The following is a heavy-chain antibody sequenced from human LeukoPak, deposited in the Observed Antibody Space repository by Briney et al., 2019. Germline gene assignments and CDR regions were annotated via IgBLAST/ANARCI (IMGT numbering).Heavy chain of an antibody. Sequence: GSLRLSCAASGFIFSSYSMNWVRQAPGKGLEWVSSISSSSTYIFYADSVKGRFTISRDNAKNSLYLQMNSLGPEDTAVYYCARDPYSGNYGNYYYYYMDVWGKGTTVTISS. D-gene: IGHD1-26*01. CDR1: GFIFSSYS. J-gene: IGHJ6*03. CDR2: ISSSSTYI. V-gene: IGHV3-21*01. CDR3: ARDPYSGNYGNYYYYYMDV.